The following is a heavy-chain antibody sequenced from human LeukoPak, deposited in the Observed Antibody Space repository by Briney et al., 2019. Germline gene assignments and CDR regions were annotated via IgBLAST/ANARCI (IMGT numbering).Heavy chain of an antibody. D-gene: IGHD3-16*02. CDR2: IYHSGST. V-gene: IGHV4-39*01. CDR3: ARHDYIWGSYRRFDP. CDR1: GDSISGSSYY. Sequence: SETLSLTCTVSGDSISGSSYYWGWIRQPPGRGLEWIGSIYHSGSTYNKPSLKSRATISVDTSKNQFSLKLNSVTAADTAVYYCARHDYIWGSYRRFDPWGQGTLVTVSS. J-gene: IGHJ5*02.